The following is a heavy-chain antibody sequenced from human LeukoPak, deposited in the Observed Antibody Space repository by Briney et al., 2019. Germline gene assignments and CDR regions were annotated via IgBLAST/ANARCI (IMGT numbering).Heavy chain of an antibody. CDR3: ARHPPIYSSGWCFDY. CDR1: GYTFTSYG. V-gene: IGHV1-18*01. D-gene: IGHD6-19*01. J-gene: IGHJ4*02. Sequence: GASVKVSCKASGYTFTSYGISWVRQAPGQGLEWMGWISAYNGNTNYAQKLQGRVTMTTDTSTSTAYMELRSLRSDDTAVYYCARHPPIYSSGWCFDYWGQGTLVTVSS. CDR2: ISAYNGNT.